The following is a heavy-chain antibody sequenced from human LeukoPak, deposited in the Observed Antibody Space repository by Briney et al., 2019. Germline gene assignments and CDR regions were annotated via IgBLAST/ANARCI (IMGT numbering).Heavy chain of an antibody. CDR3: ARGSSNVAARNNWFDP. CDR1: GFTFSSYS. J-gene: IGHJ5*02. V-gene: IGHV3-48*04. Sequence: PGGSLRLSCAASGFTFSSYSMNWVRQAPGKGLEWVSYISSRSATIYYADSVKGRFTISRDNAKNSLYLQMNSLRVEDRAVYYCARGSSNVAARNNWFDPWGQGTLVTVSS. D-gene: IGHD6-6*01. CDR2: ISSRSATI.